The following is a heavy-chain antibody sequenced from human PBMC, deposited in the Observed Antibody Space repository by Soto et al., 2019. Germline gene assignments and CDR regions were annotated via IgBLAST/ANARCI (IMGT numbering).Heavy chain of an antibody. CDR2: IYYSGST. V-gene: IGHV4-31*03. J-gene: IGHJ4*02. CDR1: GGSISSGAYY. CDR3: ARDGGVRGKLDY. Sequence: QVQLQESGPGLVKPSQTLSLTCTVSGGSISSGAYYWSWIRQHPGKGLEWIGYIYYSGSTHYNPSLKSRVSISVGTSKNQFSLKLSSVTAADTAVYDCARDGGVRGKLDYWGQGTLVTVSS. D-gene: IGHD3-10*01.